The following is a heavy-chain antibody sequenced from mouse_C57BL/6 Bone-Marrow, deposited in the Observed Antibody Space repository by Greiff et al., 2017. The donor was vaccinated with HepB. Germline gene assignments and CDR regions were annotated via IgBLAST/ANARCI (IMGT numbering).Heavy chain of an antibody. CDR2: IDPSDSYT. J-gene: IGHJ3*01. Sequence: VQLQQSGAELVMPGASVKLSCKASGYTFTSYWMHWVKQRHGKGLEWIGEIDPSDSYTNYNQKFKGKSTLTVDKSSSTAYMQLSSLTSEDSAVYYCSRSHATSRFAYWGQGTLVTVSA. CDR1: GYTFTSYW. CDR3: SRSHATSRFAY. V-gene: IGHV1-69*01. D-gene: IGHD3-2*02.